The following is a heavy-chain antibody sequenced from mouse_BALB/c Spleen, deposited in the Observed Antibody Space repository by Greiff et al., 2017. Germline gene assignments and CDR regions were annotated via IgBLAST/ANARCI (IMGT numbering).Heavy chain of an antibody. CDR3: ARDGVYDGRAMDY. D-gene: IGHD2-12*01. CDR2: INSNGGST. V-gene: IGHV5-6-3*01. Sequence: EVQLVESGGGLVQPGGSLKLSCAASGFTFSSYGMSWVRQTPDKRLELVATINSNGGSTYYPDSVKGRFTISRDNAKNTLYLQMSSLKSEDTAMYYCARDGVYDGRAMDYWGQGTSVTVSS. CDR1: GFTFSSYG. J-gene: IGHJ4*01.